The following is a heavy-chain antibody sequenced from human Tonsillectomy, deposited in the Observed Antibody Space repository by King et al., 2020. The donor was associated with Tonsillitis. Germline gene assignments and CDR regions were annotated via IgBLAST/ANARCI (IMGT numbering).Heavy chain of an antibody. Sequence: VQLVESGGGLVQPGGSLRLSCAASGFTFSSYWMSWVRQAPGKGLEWVANIKQDGSEKYYVDSVKGRFTISRDNAKNSLYLQMNSLRAEDTAVYYCARVMGSPLSYYNYGMDVWGQGTTVTVSS. V-gene: IGHV3-7*01. CDR1: GFTFSSYW. D-gene: IGHD2-15*01. CDR2: IKQDGSEK. J-gene: IGHJ6*02. CDR3: ARVMGSPLSYYNYGMDV.